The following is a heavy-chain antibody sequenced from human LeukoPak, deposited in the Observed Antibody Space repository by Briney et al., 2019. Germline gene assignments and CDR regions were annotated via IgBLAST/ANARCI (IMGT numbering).Heavy chain of an antibody. CDR1: GFTFSTHS. D-gene: IGHD4-11*01. Sequence: GESLRLSCAASGFTFSTHSMNWVRQAPGKGLEWVSYISSSSSTIYYADSVKGRFTISRDNAKNSLYLQMNSLRAEDTAVYYCARDGYSSRYYYYYYYMDVWGKGTTVTVSS. CDR3: ARDGYSSRYYYYYYYMDV. V-gene: IGHV3-48*01. CDR2: ISSSSSTI. J-gene: IGHJ6*03.